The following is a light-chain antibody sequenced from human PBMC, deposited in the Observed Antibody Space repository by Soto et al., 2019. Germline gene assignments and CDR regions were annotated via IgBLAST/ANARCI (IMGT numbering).Light chain of an antibody. CDR3: QKRSNWPPIT. Sequence: EIVLTQSPVTLSLSPGERATLSCRASQSVSSYLAWYQQKPGQAPRLLIYDASNRATGIPDRFSGSGSGTDFTLTISRLEPEDFAVYYCQKRSNWPPITFGQGTRLEIK. CDR1: QSVSSY. V-gene: IGKV3-11*01. CDR2: DAS. J-gene: IGKJ5*01.